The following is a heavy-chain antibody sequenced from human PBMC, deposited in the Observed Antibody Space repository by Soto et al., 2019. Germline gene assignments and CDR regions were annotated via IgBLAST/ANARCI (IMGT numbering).Heavy chain of an antibody. D-gene: IGHD3-10*01. Sequence: QVQLVQSGAEMKKPGSSVKVSCQSSGGTFNTYAMNWVRQAPGQGPEWMGDISPMFGAANYAAKFQGRVTSTEDESTGTSYMQLSNLTSEDTALYFCAREVQVHTPAFVYWGQGTLVNV. V-gene: IGHV1-69*19. CDR3: AREVQVHTPAFVY. CDR2: ISPMFGAA. J-gene: IGHJ4*02. CDR1: GGTFNTYA.